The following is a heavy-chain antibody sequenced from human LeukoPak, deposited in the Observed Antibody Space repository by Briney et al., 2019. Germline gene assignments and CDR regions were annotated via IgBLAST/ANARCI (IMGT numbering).Heavy chain of an antibody. Sequence: SVKVSCKASGGTFSSYAISWVRQAPGQGLEWMGGIIPIFGTANYAQKFQGRVTITTDESTSTAYMELSSLRSEDTAVYYCARGVRFTPYAFDIWGQGTMVTVSS. CDR3: ARGVRFTPYAFDI. D-gene: IGHD2-15*01. V-gene: IGHV1-69*05. CDR1: GGTFSSYA. J-gene: IGHJ3*02. CDR2: IIPIFGTA.